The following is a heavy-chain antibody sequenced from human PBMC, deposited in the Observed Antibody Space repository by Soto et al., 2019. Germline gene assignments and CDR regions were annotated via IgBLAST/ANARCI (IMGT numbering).Heavy chain of an antibody. Sequence: GASVKVSCKASGGTFSSYAISWVRQAPGQGLEWMGGIIPIFGTANYAQKFQGGVTITADKSTSTAYMELSSLRSEDTAVYYCARELTYYYDSSGYLFDYWGQGTLVTVSS. D-gene: IGHD3-22*01. CDR2: IIPIFGTA. CDR1: GGTFSSYA. CDR3: ARELTYYYDSSGYLFDY. J-gene: IGHJ4*02. V-gene: IGHV1-69*06.